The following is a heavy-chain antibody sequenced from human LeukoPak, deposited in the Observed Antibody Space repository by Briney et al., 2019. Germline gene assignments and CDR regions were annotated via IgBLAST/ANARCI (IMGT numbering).Heavy chain of an antibody. CDR1: GVSISGYY. V-gene: IGHV4-59*08. CDR3: ARQFYYYDSSGYWSYYFDY. Sequence: KPSETLCLTCTVSGVSISGYYWSWVRQPPGKGLEWIGYFSYSGSTNYNPSLKSRVTISVDTSKNQFSLKLSSVTAADTAVYYCARQFYYYDSSGYWSYYFDYWGQGTLVTVSS. J-gene: IGHJ4*02. D-gene: IGHD3-22*01. CDR2: FSYSGST.